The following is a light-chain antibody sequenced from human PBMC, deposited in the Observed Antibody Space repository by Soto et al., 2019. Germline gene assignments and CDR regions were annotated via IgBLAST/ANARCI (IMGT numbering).Light chain of an antibody. CDR3: LQINSYPYT. J-gene: IGKJ2*01. Sequence: EIVLTQSPATLSLSPGERATLSCRASQSVGTYLAWYQQKPGQSPRLLMFDVSNRATGIPARFSGSGSGTDFTLTISSLQPEDFATYYCLQINSYPYTFGQGTKVDIK. V-gene: IGKV3-11*01. CDR2: DVS. CDR1: QSVGTY.